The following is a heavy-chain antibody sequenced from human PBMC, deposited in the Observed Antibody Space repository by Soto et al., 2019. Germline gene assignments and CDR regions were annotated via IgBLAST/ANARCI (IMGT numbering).Heavy chain of an antibody. CDR2: IYPGDSDT. CDR3: ARQTYCSSTSCYTVDS. CDR1: GDSFTSFW. D-gene: IGHD2-2*02. Sequence: GESLKISCKVSGDSFTSFWIGWVRQMPGKGLEWLGSIYPGDSDTRYSPSFQGQVTISADKSITTAYLQWSSLKASDTAIYYCARQTYCSSTSCYTVDSWGQGTLVTVSS. J-gene: IGHJ4*02. V-gene: IGHV5-51*01.